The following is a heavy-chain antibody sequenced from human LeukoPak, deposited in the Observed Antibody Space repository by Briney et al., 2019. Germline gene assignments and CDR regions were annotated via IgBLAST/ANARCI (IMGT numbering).Heavy chain of an antibody. D-gene: IGHD4-23*01. J-gene: IGHJ3*02. CDR1: RYTLSRYW. Sequence: GGSLRLSCAASRYTLSRYWMSWVRRAPGKGLEWVAHIKQDGSEKYYVDSVKGGFTISRDNAKNSLYLQMNSLRAEDTAVYYCARPTMVVTFDAFDIWGQGTMVTVSS. V-gene: IGHV3-7*01. CDR2: IKQDGSEK. CDR3: ARPTMVVTFDAFDI.